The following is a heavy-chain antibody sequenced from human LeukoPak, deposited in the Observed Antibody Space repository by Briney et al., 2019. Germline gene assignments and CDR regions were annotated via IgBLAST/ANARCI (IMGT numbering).Heavy chain of an antibody. Sequence: SETLSLTCTVSGGSISSYYWSWIRQPPGKGLEWIGYIYYSGSTNYNPSLKSRVTISVDTSKNQFSLKLSSVTAADTAVYYCARHAVAMVTISAFDIWGQGTMVTVSS. J-gene: IGHJ3*02. CDR2: IYYSGST. D-gene: IGHD5-18*01. CDR3: ARHAVAMVTISAFDI. CDR1: GGSISSYY. V-gene: IGHV4-59*08.